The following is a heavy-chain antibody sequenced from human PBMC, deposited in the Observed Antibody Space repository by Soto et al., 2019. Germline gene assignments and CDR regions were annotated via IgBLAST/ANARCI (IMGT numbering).Heavy chain of an antibody. J-gene: IGHJ5*02. D-gene: IGHD3-10*01. V-gene: IGHV4-59*01. Sequence: PSETLSLTCTVSGGSISSYYWSWIRQPPGKGLEWIEYIYYSGSTNYNPSLKSRVTISVDTSKNQFSLKLSSVTAADTAVYYCARARNTMVRGVIPNWFDPWGQGTLVTVSS. CDR2: IYYSGST. CDR1: GGSISSYY. CDR3: ARARNTMVRGVIPNWFDP.